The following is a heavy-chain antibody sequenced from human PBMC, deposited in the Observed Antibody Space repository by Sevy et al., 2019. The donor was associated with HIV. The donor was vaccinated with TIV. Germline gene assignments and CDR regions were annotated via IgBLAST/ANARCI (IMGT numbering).Heavy chain of an antibody. Sequence: GGSLRLSCAASGFTFSTYGMHWVRQAPGKGLEWVAVIWFDGSNTYYAGSVKGRFTISRDIAKNTLHLQMNSLRVEDTAVYYCARDLEFYDYGDYGPAFMPDYWGQGTLVTVSS. D-gene: IGHD4-17*01. V-gene: IGHV3-33*01. CDR2: IWFDGSNT. CDR1: GFTFSTYG. CDR3: ARDLEFYDYGDYGPAFMPDY. J-gene: IGHJ4*02.